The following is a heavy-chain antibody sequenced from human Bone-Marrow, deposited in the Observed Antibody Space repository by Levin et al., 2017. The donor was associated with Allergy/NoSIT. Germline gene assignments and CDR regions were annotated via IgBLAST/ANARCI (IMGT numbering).Heavy chain of an antibody. D-gene: IGHD3-16*02. Sequence: SQTLSLTCIVSGDSISSHYWSWIRQPPGKGLEWIGYIFHTGNTNYNPSLKSRVTISVDTSKNQFSLKLASVTAADTAVYYCARTPVIPAASFDYWSPGTLVTVSS. CDR2: IFHTGNT. CDR1: GDSISSHY. J-gene: IGHJ4*02. CDR3: ARTPVIPAASFDY. V-gene: IGHV4-59*08.